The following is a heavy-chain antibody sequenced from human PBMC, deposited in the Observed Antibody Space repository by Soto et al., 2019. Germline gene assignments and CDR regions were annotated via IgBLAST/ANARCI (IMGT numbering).Heavy chain of an antibody. Sequence: EVQLVESGGGLVQPGGSLRLSCAASGFTFSDHYMDWVRQAPGKGLEWVGRTRNKANSYTTEYAASVKGRFTISRDDSKNSLYLQMNSLKTEDTAVYYCARVIGGSGSSWPLEPWGQGTLVTVSS. J-gene: IGHJ5*02. CDR3: ARVIGGSGSSWPLEP. V-gene: IGHV3-72*01. CDR2: TRNKANSYTT. CDR1: GFTFSDHY. D-gene: IGHD6-13*01.